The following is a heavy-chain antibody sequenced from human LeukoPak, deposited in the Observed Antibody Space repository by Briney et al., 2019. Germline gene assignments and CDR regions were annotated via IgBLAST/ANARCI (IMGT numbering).Heavy chain of an antibody. D-gene: IGHD2/OR15-2a*01. Sequence: SVKVSCKASGYTFTSYYMHWVRQAPGQGLEWMGIINTSGGSTSYAQKFQGRVTMTRDMSTSTVYMELSSLRSEDTAVYYCARERGIDHYYYYYMDVWGKGTTVTVSS. CDR2: INTSGGST. J-gene: IGHJ6*03. CDR1: GYTFTSYY. V-gene: IGHV1-46*01. CDR3: ARERGIDHYYYYYMDV.